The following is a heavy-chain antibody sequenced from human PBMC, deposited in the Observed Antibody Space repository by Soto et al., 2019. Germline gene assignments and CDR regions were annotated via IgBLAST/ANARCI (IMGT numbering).Heavy chain of an antibody. CDR1: GFTFSDYY. CDR2: ISSSNSYT. Sequence: QVQLVESGGGLVKPGGSLRLSCAASGFTFSDYYMSWIRQAPGKGLEWVSYISSSNSYTNYADSVKGRFTISRDNAKNSLYLQMNSLRADDTAVYYCARRGGVTAIPDYWGQGTLVTVSS. D-gene: IGHD2-21*02. J-gene: IGHJ4*02. V-gene: IGHV3-11*06. CDR3: ARRGGVTAIPDY.